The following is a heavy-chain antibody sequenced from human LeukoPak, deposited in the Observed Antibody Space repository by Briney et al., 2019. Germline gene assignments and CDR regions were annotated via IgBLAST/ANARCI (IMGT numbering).Heavy chain of an antibody. Sequence: GGSLRLSCAASGFTFSSYAMSWVRQAPGKGLEWVSIITGSGGSTYYADSVKGRFTISRDNSKNTLYLQMNSLRAEDTAVYYCAKEYDFWTNYFDYWGQGTLVTVSS. D-gene: IGHD3-3*01. CDR2: ITGSGGST. J-gene: IGHJ4*02. CDR3: AKEYDFWTNYFDY. V-gene: IGHV3-23*01. CDR1: GFTFSSYA.